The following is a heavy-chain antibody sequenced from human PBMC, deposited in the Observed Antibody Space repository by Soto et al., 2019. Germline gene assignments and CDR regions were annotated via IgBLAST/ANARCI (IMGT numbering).Heavy chain of an antibody. CDR2: ISANNGDT. D-gene: IGHD3-10*02. CDR3: ASDFRAAFYVPGRTVLLPSCF. CDR1: GDRFTSFG. Sequence: QVELVQSRAEVKKPGASVKVSCQASGDRFTSFGFTWLRQAPRQGLEWMGWISANNGDTKYAQKFQGRLTLTTNTSTTTVDMQLSGLMSDDTAVYFCASDFRAAFYVPGRTVLLPSCFWGQGTPVTVSS. V-gene: IGHV1-18*01. J-gene: IGHJ1*01.